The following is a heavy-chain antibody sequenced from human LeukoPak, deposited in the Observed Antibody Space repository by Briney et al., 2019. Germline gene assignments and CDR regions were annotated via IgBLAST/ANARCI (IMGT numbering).Heavy chain of an antibody. Sequence: GAALKIPSEVSDSRLPRTLSGWGRRMPGKGLEWMGIIYPGYSDANYSPSFQGQVTISADNCTTSVYLQWSILNELSAFVYYLAIYSYDSNGYYYFDCWGQGTLVTVSS. CDR3: AIYSYDSNGYYYFDC. D-gene: IGHD3-22*01. CDR2: IYPGYSDA. J-gene: IGHJ4*02. CDR1: DSRLPRTL. V-gene: IGHV5-51*01.